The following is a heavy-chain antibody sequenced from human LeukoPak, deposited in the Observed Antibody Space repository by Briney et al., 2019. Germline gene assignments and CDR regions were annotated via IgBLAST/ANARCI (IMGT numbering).Heavy chain of an antibody. Sequence: PGGSLRLSCAASGFTFSSHGMNWVRQAPGKGLEWVANIKQDGSEKYYVDSVKGRFTISRDNAKNSLYLQMNSLRAEDTAVYYCARERLNYYDSSGPFDYWGQGTLVTVSS. CDR1: GFTFSSHG. CDR2: IKQDGSEK. CDR3: ARERLNYYDSSGPFDY. V-gene: IGHV3-7*01. J-gene: IGHJ4*02. D-gene: IGHD3-22*01.